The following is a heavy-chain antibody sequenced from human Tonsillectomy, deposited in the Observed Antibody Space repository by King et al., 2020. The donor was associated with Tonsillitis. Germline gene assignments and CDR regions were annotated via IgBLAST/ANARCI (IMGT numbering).Heavy chain of an antibody. CDR2: MFYSGTT. CDR3: ASGVAVPGCPGDGYYFDY. CDR1: GDTIRGYY. V-gene: IGHV4-59*01. D-gene: IGHD6-19*01. Sequence: VQLQESGPRLVKPSETLSLTCTISGDTIRGYYWSWIRQPPGKGLEWIGCMFYSGTTNSNPSLKSRVTISLDTSKNQFSLKLNSMTAADTAVYYCASGVAVPGCPGDGYYFDYWGKGTLVTVSS. J-gene: IGHJ4*02.